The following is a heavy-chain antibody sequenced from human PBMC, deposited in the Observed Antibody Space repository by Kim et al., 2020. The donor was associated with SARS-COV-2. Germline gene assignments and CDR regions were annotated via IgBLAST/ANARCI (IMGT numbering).Heavy chain of an antibody. CDR2: IYYSGST. CDR1: SGSFSYYY. J-gene: IGHJ4*02. Sequence: SETLSLTCTVSSGSFSYYYWSWVRQPPGKALEWIGYIYYSGSTNYNPSLESRVTISLDTSKNHFSLKLTSVTAADTAVYYCARGQTRNYFDYWGQGSLVT. CDR3: ARGQTRNYFDY. V-gene: IGHV4-59*13.